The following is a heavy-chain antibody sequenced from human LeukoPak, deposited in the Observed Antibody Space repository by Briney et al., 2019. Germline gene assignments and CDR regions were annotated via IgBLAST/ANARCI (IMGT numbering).Heavy chain of an antibody. V-gene: IGHV1-46*01. D-gene: IGHD6-13*01. CDR1: GYTFTSYY. CDR3: ARVWQQQLSNRPYYYYGMDV. Sequence: GASVKVSCKASGYTFTSYYMHRVRQAPGQGLEWMGIINPSGGSTSYAQKFQGRVTMTRDTSTSTVYMELSSLRSEDTAVYYCARVWQQQLSNRPYYYYGMDVWGQGTTVTVSS. CDR2: INPSGGST. J-gene: IGHJ6*02.